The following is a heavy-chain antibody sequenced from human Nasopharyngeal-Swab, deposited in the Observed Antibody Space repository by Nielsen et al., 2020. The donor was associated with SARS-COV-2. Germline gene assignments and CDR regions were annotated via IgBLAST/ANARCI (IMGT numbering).Heavy chain of an antibody. Sequence: GGSLRLSCAASGFTFDDYAMHWVRQAPGKGLEWVSGISWNSGSIGYADSVKGRFTISRDNAKNSLYLQTNSLRAEDTALYYCAKAGGVAGEFYGMDVWGQGTTVTVSS. CDR1: GFTFDDYA. CDR3: AKAGGVAGEFYGMDV. D-gene: IGHD2-8*02. CDR2: ISWNSGSI. J-gene: IGHJ6*02. V-gene: IGHV3-9*01.